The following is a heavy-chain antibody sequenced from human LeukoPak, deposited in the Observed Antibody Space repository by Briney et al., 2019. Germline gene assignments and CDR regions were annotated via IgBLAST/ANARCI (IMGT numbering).Heavy chain of an antibody. CDR2: IYYSGST. CDR1: GGSISSYY. D-gene: IGHD3-10*01. CDR3: AREGLNMVRGVIPKEAWGWFDP. J-gene: IGHJ5*02. Sequence: PSETLSLTCTVSGGSISSYYWSWTRQPPGKGLEWIGYIYYSGSTNYNPSLKSRVTISVDTSKNQFSLKLSSVTAADTAVYYCAREGLNMVRGVIPKEAWGWFDPWGQGTLVTVSS. V-gene: IGHV4-59*01.